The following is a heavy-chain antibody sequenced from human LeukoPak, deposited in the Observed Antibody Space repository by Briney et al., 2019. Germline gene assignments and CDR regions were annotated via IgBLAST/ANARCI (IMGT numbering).Heavy chain of an antibody. D-gene: IGHD1-26*01. CDR2: IYYSGST. V-gene: IGHV4-59*01. CDR3: ARGGRFQTGDYYYYYYMDV. CDR1: GGSISSYY. Sequence: SETLSLTCTVSGGSISSYYWSWIRQPPGKGLEWIGYIYYSGSTNYNPSLKSRVTISVDTSKNQFSRKLSSVTAADTAVYYCARGGRFQTGDYYYYYYMDVWGKGTTVTVSS. J-gene: IGHJ6*03.